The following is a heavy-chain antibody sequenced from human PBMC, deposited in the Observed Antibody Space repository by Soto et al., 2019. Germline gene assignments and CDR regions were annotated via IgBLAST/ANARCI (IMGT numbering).Heavy chain of an antibody. Sequence: SVKVSCKAPGGTFSSYAISWVRQAPGQGLEWMGGIIPIFGTANYAQKFQGRVTITADESTSTAYMELSSLRSEDTAVYYCARGLAARQSYYYYYGMDVWGQGTTVTVSS. CDR1: GGTFSSYA. CDR3: ARGLAARQSYYYYYGMDV. J-gene: IGHJ6*02. D-gene: IGHD6-6*01. CDR2: IIPIFGTA. V-gene: IGHV1-69*13.